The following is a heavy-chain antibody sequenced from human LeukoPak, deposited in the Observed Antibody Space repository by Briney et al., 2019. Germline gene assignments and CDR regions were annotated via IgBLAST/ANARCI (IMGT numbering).Heavy chain of an antibody. CDR1: GYTFTSYG. D-gene: IGHD3/OR15-3a*01. CDR3: ARQTGSGLFILP. Sequence: GASVKVSCKASGYTFTSYGIIWVRQAPGQGLEWMGWISGYNGNTKYAQKFQGRVTMTTDTSTSTAYMELRSLRSDDTAVYYCARQTGSGLFILPGGQGTLVTVSS. CDR2: ISGYNGNT. V-gene: IGHV1-18*01. J-gene: IGHJ4*02.